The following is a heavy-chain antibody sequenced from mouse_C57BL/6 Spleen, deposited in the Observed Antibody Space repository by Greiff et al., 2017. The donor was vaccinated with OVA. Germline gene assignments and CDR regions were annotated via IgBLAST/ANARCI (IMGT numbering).Heavy chain of an antibody. V-gene: IGHV1-81*01. Sequence: VQLVESGAELARPGASVKLSCKASGYTFTSYGISWVKQRTGQGLEWIGEIYPRSGSTYYNEKFKGKSTLTADKSSSTASMGLRNLTAEDSAVYFCASRGPLYAMDYWGQGTSVTVSS. D-gene: IGHD3-3*01. CDR2: IYPRSGST. CDR1: GYTFTSYG. J-gene: IGHJ4*01. CDR3: ASRGPLYAMDY.